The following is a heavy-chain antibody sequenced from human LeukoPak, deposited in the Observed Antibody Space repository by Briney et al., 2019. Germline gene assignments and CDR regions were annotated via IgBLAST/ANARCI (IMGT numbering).Heavy chain of an antibody. D-gene: IGHD2-2*01. V-gene: IGHV3-23*01. Sequence: PGGSLRLSCAASGFTFSSYAMSWARQAPGKGLEWVSAISGSGGSTYYADSVKGRFTISRDNSKNTLYLQMNSLRAEDTAVYYCAKLSYCSSTSCLDYWGQGTLVTVSS. CDR1: GFTFSSYA. CDR2: ISGSGGST. J-gene: IGHJ4*02. CDR3: AKLSYCSSTSCLDY.